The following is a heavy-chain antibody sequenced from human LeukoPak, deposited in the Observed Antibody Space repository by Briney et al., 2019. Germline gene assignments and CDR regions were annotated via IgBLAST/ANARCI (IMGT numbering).Heavy chain of an antibody. CDR1: GYTFTGYY. D-gene: IGHD2-2*01. CDR2: INPNSGGT. Sequence: ASVTVSCKASGYTFTGYYMHWVRQAPGQGLEWMGWINPNSGGTNYAQKFQGRVTMTRDTSISTAYMELSRLRSDDTAVYYCARDKCSSTSCYGILDYYYYGMDVWGQGTTVTVSS. V-gene: IGHV1-2*02. CDR3: ARDKCSSTSCYGILDYYYYGMDV. J-gene: IGHJ6*02.